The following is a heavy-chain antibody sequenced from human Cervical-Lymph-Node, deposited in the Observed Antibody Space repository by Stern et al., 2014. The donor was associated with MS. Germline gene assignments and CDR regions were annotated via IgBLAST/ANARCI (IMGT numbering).Heavy chain of an antibody. V-gene: IGHV1-69*06. CDR1: GGTLSSLA. D-gene: IGHD3-3*01. CDR3: AKDPPLGVLHEGGYNYFDVDV. CDR2: IIPTFNTA. J-gene: IGHJ6*02. Sequence: QMQLVQSGAEEKKPGSSVKVSCKASGGTLSSLAISWVRQAPGQGLEWMGGIIPTFNTAAYAQKFQGRVTITADKSTNTVYMELRSLRPEDTALYYCAKDPPLGVLHEGGYNYFDVDVWGQGTTVTVSS.